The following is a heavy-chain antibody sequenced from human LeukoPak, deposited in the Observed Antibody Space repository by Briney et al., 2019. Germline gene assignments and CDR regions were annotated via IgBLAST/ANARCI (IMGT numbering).Heavy chain of an antibody. J-gene: IGHJ4*02. Sequence: GGSLRLSCAASGFTFSSYAMSWDRQAPGKGLEWVAFIRFDGSNKYYADSVKGRFTISRDNSKNMLYLQMNSLRAEDTAVYYCAKPHFDYWGQGTLVTVSS. CDR3: AKPHFDY. CDR2: IRFDGSNK. V-gene: IGHV3-30*02. CDR1: GFTFSSYA.